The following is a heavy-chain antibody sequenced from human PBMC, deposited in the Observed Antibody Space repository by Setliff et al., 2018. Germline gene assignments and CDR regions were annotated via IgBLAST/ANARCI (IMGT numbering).Heavy chain of an antibody. CDR3: ASDVLQFLEWPQYFQH. V-gene: IGHV1-2*02. J-gene: IGHJ1*01. Sequence: ASVKVSCKTSGYTFTDYYVHWVRQAPGQSLEWMGWSNPNNGGTHYSQEFQGRFTISRDNAKNSLYLQMNSLRTEDTAVYYCASDVLQFLEWPQYFQHWGQGTLVTVSS. CDR2: SNPNNGGT. CDR1: GYTFTDYY. D-gene: IGHD3-3*01.